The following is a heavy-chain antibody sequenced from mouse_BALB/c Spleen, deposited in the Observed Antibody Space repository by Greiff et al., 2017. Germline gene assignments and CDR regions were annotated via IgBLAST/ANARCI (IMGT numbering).Heavy chain of an antibody. CDR3: ARCGYDGGYAMDY. D-gene: IGHD2-2*01. CDR2: IDPANGNT. J-gene: IGHJ4*01. V-gene: IGHV14-3*02. Sequence: EAQLQQSGAELVKPGASVKLSCTASGFNIKDTYMHWVKQRPEQGLEWIGRIDPANGNTKYDPKFQGKATITADTSSNTAYLQLSSLTSEDTAVYYCARCGYDGGYAMDYWGQGTSVTVSS. CDR1: GFNIKDTY.